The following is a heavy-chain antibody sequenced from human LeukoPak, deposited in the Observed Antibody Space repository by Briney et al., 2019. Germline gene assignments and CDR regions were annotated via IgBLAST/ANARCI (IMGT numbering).Heavy chain of an antibody. CDR3: ARDDRPSYYDSSGFPPAYGMDV. J-gene: IGHJ6*02. CDR2: ISAYNGNT. Sequence: VASVKVSCKASGYTFTSYGISWVRQAPGQGLEWMGWISAYNGNTNYAQKLQGRVTMTTDTSTSTAYTELRSLRSDDTAVYYCARDDRPSYYDSSGFPPAYGMDVWGQGTTVTVSS. D-gene: IGHD3-22*01. V-gene: IGHV1-18*01. CDR1: GYTFTSYG.